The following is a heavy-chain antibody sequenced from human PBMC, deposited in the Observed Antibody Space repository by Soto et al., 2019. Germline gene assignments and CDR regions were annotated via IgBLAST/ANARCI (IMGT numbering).Heavy chain of an antibody. D-gene: IGHD2-2*01. CDR2: IWFDGSDK. CDR1: GFTFSNYG. J-gene: IGHJ3*02. Sequence: GGSLRLSCAASGFTFSNYGMHWVRQAPGKGLEWVARIWFDGSDKHYTDSVKGRFTMSRDNSKNTVYLQMNSLRAEDTAMYYCARLYCSSPSCYSVGAFEIRGQGTMVTVSS. CDR3: ARLYCSSPSCYSVGAFEI. V-gene: IGHV3-33*01.